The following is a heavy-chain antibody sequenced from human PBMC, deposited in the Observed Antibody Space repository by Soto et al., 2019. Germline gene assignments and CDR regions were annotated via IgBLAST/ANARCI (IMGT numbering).Heavy chain of an antibody. Sequence: SETLSLTCTVSGGSISSGGYYWSWIRQHPGKGLEWIGYIYYSGSTYYNPSLKSRVTISVDTSKNQFSLKLSSVTAADTAVYYCARGDSDYRPFDPWXQGXLVXVSS. CDR2: IYYSGST. J-gene: IGHJ5*02. V-gene: IGHV4-31*03. CDR1: GGSISSGGYY. D-gene: IGHD4-4*01. CDR3: ARGDSDYRPFDP.